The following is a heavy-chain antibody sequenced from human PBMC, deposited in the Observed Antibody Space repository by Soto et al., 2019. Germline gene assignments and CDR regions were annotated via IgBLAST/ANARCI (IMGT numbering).Heavy chain of an antibody. Sequence: ASVKVSCKASGGTFAKYDINWVRQAPGQGLEWMGGIIPIFGTTNYAEKFQDRVTITADESTSTAYMELRSLTSEDTAVYYCASLGCSNGVFYKFHQWGEGNSVTLSS. CDR3: ASLGCSNGVFYKFHQ. CDR1: GGTFAKYD. CDR2: IIPIFGTT. D-gene: IGHD2-8*01. V-gene: IGHV1-69*13. J-gene: IGHJ1*01.